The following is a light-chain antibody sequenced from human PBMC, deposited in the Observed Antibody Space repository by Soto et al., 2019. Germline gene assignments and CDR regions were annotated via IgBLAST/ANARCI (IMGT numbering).Light chain of an antibody. J-gene: IGKJ2*01. V-gene: IGKV1-5*01. CDR3: QQYNSYSPYT. CDR2: DAS. Sequence: DIQMTQSPSTLSAPVGDSVTITCRASQSISSWLAWYQLKPGKAPKLLIYDASSLENGVPSRFSGSGSGTEFTPTISSLQPDDFATFYCQQYNSYSPYTFGQGTKLEIK. CDR1: QSISSW.